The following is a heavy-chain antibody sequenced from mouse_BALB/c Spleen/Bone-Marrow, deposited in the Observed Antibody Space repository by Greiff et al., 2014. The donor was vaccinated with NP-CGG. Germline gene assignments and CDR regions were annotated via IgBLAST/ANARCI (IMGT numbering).Heavy chain of an antibody. CDR2: IYPYNGGT. CDR1: GYTFTDYN. CDR3: ARLDGYYVAMDY. Sequence: SGPELAKPGASVKISCKASGYTFTDYNMHWVKQSHGKSLEWIGYIYPYNGGTGYNQKFKSKATLTVDNSSSTAYMELRSLTSEDSAVYYCARLDGYYVAMDYWGQGTSVTVSS. V-gene: IGHV1S29*02. D-gene: IGHD2-3*01. J-gene: IGHJ4*01.